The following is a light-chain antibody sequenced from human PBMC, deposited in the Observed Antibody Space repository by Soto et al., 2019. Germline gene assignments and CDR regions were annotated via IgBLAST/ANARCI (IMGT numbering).Light chain of an antibody. Sequence: QSVLTQLPSAPGSPGQTVAISCTGTSSDHGGYNYVSWYQQHPRKAPDLWIYEGNRRPSGVPDRFSGSKSGNAASLTVSGLQAEDQADYYCSSYAGSSNVFGTGTKVT. CDR3: SSYAGSSNV. J-gene: IGLJ1*01. CDR1: SSDHGGYNY. CDR2: EGN. V-gene: IGLV2-8*01.